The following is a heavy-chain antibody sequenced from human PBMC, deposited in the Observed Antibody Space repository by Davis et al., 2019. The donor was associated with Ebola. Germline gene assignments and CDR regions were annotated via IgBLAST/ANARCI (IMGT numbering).Heavy chain of an antibody. CDR3: ARARLRTFGGAFVIPGEIDY. Sequence: PGGSLRLSCVASGFTFTDYYMSWIRQAPGKGLEWISNIGNSVYTIHYADSVQGRFTISRDNAKNSLYLQMNSLRVEDTAVYYCARARLRTFGGAFVIPGEIDYWGQGTLVTVSS. CDR1: GFTFTDYY. CDR2: IGNSVYTI. V-gene: IGHV3-11*01. D-gene: IGHD3-16*02. J-gene: IGHJ4*02.